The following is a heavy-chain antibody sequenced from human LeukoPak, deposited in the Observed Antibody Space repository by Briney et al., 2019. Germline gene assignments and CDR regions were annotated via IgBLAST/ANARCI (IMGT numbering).Heavy chain of an antibody. Sequence: GESLKISCKGSGYSFTSYWIGWVRQMPGKGLEWMGIIYPGDSDTRYSPSFQGQVTISADKSISTAYLQWSSLKASDTAMYYCARLHKPAVVVVAATRRPHFWFDPWGQGTLVTVSS. CDR1: GYSFTSYW. J-gene: IGHJ5*02. CDR2: IYPGDSDT. V-gene: IGHV5-51*01. CDR3: ARLHKPAVVVVAATRRPHFWFDP. D-gene: IGHD2-15*01.